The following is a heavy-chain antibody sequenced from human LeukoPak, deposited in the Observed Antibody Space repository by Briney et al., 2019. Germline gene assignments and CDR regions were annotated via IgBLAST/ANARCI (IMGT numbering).Heavy chain of an antibody. V-gene: IGHV3-30-3*01. D-gene: IGHD6-13*01. Sequence: PGGSLRLSCAASGFTFSDYAMHWARQAPGKGLEWVAVISKDGSDKYYPGSVRGRFTISRDNSKNTLFLQMNSLRAEDTAVYFCAKGVSSPLYYFDYWGQGALVTVSS. CDR1: GFTFSDYA. J-gene: IGHJ4*02. CDR2: ISKDGSDK. CDR3: AKGVSSPLYYFDY.